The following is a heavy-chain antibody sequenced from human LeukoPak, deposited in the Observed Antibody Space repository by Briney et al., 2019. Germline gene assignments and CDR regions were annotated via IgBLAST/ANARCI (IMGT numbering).Heavy chain of an antibody. CDR1: GGSISSYY. D-gene: IGHD6-13*01. J-gene: IGHJ6*03. CDR3: ARVVSSSWYSQYYYYYYMDV. CDR2: IYYSGST. Sequence: SETLSLTCTVSGGSISSYYWSWIRQPPGKGLEWIGYIYYSGSTNYNPSLKSRVTISVDTSKNQFSLKLSSVTAADTAVYYCARVVSSSWYSQYYYYYYMDVWGKGTTVTISS. V-gene: IGHV4-59*01.